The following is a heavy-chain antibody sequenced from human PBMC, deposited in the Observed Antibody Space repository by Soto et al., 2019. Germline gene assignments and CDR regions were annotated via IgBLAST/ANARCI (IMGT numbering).Heavy chain of an antibody. V-gene: IGHV3-23*01. D-gene: IGHD3-3*01. CDR2: ISGSGGST. CDR1: GFTFSSYA. Sequence: GGSLRLSCAASGFTFSSYAMSWVRQAPWKGLEWVSAISGSGGSTYYADSVKGRFTISRDNSKNTLYLQMNSLRAEDTAVYYCAKDGPITNFGVVQNTIDYWGQGTLVTV. J-gene: IGHJ4*02. CDR3: AKDGPITNFGVVQNTIDY.